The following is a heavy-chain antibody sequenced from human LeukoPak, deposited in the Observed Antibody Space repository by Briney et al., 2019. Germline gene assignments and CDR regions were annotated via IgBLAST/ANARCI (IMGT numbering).Heavy chain of an antibody. CDR3: ASERSEGPSGPLDY. CDR1: GYIFTNYG. CDR2: ISAYNGNT. D-gene: IGHD1-26*01. Sequence: ASVTVSCKASGYIFTNYGISWVRQAPGQGLEWMGWISAYNGNTNYAQKFQGRVTMTTDTSTSTAYMELRSLRSDDTAVYYCASERSEGPSGPLDYWGQGTLVTVSS. V-gene: IGHV1-18*01. J-gene: IGHJ4*02.